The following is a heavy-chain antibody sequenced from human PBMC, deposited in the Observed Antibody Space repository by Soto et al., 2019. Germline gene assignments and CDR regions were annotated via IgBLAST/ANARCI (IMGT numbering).Heavy chain of an antibody. V-gene: IGHV1-2*04. CDR2: INPNSGGT. Sequence: ASVKVSCKASGYTFTGYYMHWVRQAPGQGLEWMGWINPNSGGTNYAQRFQGWVTMTRDTSISTAYMELSRLRSDDTAVYYCARGSRYSSSSSPSDAFDIWGQWTMVTVSS. CDR3: ARGSRYSSSSSPSDAFDI. D-gene: IGHD6-6*01. CDR1: GYTFTGYY. J-gene: IGHJ3*02.